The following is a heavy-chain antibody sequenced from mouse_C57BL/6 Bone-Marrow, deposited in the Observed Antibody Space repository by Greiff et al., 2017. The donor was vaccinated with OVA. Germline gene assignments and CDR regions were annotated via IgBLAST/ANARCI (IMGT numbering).Heavy chain of an antibody. J-gene: IGHJ2*01. D-gene: IGHD4-1*01. Sequence: EVQLVESEGGLVQPGSSMKLSCTASGFTFSDYYMAWVRQVPEKGLEWVANINYDGSSTYYLDSLKSRFIISRDNAKNILYLQMSSLKSEDTATYYCARGLLTGTVFDYWGQGTTLTVSS. V-gene: IGHV5-16*01. CDR1: GFTFSDYY. CDR2: INYDGSST. CDR3: ARGLLTGTVFDY.